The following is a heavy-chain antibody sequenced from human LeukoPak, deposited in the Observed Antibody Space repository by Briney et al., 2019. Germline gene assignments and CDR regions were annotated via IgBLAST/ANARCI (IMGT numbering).Heavy chain of an antibody. CDR2: IYYSGTT. Sequence: TTSETLSLTCTVSGGSISTTSYFWAWIRQPPGEGLEWIGSIYYSGTTYYNSSLKSRVPISIERSKNHFSLNLNSLTAADTAVYYCARVYSSTHNWFDTWGQGTQVTVSS. CDR1: GGSISTTSYF. J-gene: IGHJ5*02. V-gene: IGHV4-39*07. CDR3: ARVYSSTHNWFDT. D-gene: IGHD2-2*01.